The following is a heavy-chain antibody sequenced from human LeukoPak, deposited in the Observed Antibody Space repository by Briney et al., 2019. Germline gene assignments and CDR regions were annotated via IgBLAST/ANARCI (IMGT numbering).Heavy chain of an antibody. Sequence: GGSLRLSCAASGFTFSSYEMNWVRQAPGKGLEWVSYISISGSTIYYADSVKGRFTISRDNAKNSLYLQMNSLRAEDTAVYYCARVSPNTVTTLQYFDYWGQGTLVTVSS. CDR1: GFTFSSYE. J-gene: IGHJ4*02. CDR2: ISISGSTI. V-gene: IGHV3-48*03. CDR3: ARVSPNTVTTLQYFDY. D-gene: IGHD4-17*01.